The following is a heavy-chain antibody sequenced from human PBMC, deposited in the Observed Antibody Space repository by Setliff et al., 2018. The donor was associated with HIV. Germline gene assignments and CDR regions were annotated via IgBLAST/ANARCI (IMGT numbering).Heavy chain of an antibody. D-gene: IGHD6-19*01. CDR3: ARDRGESDSAGWYRGSSN. CDR1: GFTFSSYS. V-gene: IGHV3-21*01. CDR2: INSRSSDI. J-gene: IGHJ4*02. Sequence: GGSLRLSCAASGFTFSSYSMNWVRQAPGKGLEWVSFINSRSSDIFYADSVKGRFTISRDNAENSLYLQMNNLRAEDTAVYYCARDRGESDSAGWYRGSSNWGQGTLVTVSS.